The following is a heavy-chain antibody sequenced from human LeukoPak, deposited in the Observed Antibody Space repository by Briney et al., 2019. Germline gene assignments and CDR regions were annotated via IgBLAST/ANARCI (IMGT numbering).Heavy chain of an antibody. J-gene: IGHJ4*02. CDR2: IRYNGNNK. CDR3: AKDRKWELRRGEFDY. V-gene: IGHV3-30*02. CDR1: GFTFSTYG. D-gene: IGHD1-26*01. Sequence: GGSLRLSCAASGFTFSTYGMHWVRQAPGKGLEWVAFIRYNGNNKYYADSVKGRFTISRDNSKNTLYLQMNSLRAEDTAVYYCAKDRKWELRRGEFDYWGQGTLVTVSS.